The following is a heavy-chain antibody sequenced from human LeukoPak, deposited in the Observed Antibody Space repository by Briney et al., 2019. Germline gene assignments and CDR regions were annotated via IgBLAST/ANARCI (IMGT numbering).Heavy chain of an antibody. V-gene: IGHV3-7*01. CDR3: ARSGSGYFDY. CDR1: GFTFSSYA. CDR2: IKQDGSEK. J-gene: IGHJ4*02. Sequence: GGSLRLSCATSGFTFSSYAMSWVRQAPGKGLEWVANIKQDGSEKYYRDSVQGRFTISRDNAKNSPYLQMNSLRAEDTAVYYCARSGSGYFDYWGQGSLVTVSS.